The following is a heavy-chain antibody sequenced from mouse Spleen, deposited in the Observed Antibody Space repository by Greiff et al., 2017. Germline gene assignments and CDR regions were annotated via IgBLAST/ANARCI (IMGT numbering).Heavy chain of an antibody. D-gene: IGHD1-1*01. V-gene: IGHV1S29*02. J-gene: IGHJ1*01. Sequence: VQLQQPGPELVKPGASVKISCKASGYTFTDYNMHWVKQSHGKSLEWIGYIYPYNGGTGYNQKFKSKATLTVDNSSSTAYMELRSLTSEDSAVYYCARTDYYGSSYWYFDVWGAGTTVTVSS. CDR2: IYPYNGGT. CDR3: ARTDYYGSSYWYFDV. CDR1: GYTFTDYN.